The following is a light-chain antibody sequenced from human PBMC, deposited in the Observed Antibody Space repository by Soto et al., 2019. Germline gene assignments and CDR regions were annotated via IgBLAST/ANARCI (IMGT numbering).Light chain of an antibody. J-gene: IGLJ1*01. CDR2: EVN. V-gene: IGLV2-8*01. CDR3: SSYAGSNTYV. Sequence: QSALTQPPSASGSPGQSVTISCTGTSSDVGGYDFVSWYQQHPGKAPKLMIYEVNKRPSGVPDRFSGSKSGNTASLTVSGLPAEDEADYYCSSYAGSNTYVFGTGIKLTVL. CDR1: SSDVGGYDF.